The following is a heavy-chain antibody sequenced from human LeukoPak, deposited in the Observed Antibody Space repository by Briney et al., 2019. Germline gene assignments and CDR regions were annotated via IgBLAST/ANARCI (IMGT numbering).Heavy chain of an antibody. J-gene: IGHJ4*02. D-gene: IGHD1-1*01. V-gene: IGHV4-59*01. Sequence: PSETLSLTCTVFGDSITNSYWTWIRLPPGEGLEWIAYVYYTGYTNYNPSLKSRVSISVDTSKNQLSLKLISVTAADTAVYYCARAPIGSVDYWGPGAQVTVSS. CDR2: VYYTGYT. CDR3: ARAPIGSVDY. CDR1: GDSITNSY.